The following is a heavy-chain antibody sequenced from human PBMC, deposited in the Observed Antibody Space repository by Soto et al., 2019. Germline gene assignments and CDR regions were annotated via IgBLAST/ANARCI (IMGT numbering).Heavy chain of an antibody. D-gene: IGHD6-13*01. CDR2: INPSGGST. CDR3: ESGESGIAAAGPGYFQH. J-gene: IGHJ1*01. CDR1: GYTFTSYY. V-gene: IGHV1-46*01. Sequence: ASVKVSCKASGYTFTSYYMHWVRQAPGQGLEWMGIINPSGGSTSYAQKFQGKVTMTRDTSTSTVYMELSSLRSEDTAVYYCESGESGIAAAGPGYFQHWGQGTMVTLXS.